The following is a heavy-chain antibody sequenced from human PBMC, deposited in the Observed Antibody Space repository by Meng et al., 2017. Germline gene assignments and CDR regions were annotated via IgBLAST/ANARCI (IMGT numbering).Heavy chain of an antibody. CDR2: IYTSGST. D-gene: IGHD3-22*01. V-gene: IGHV4-4*07. CDR3: ARFPLGYDSSGYYSPEGYFDY. CDR1: GGSISSYY. J-gene: IGHJ4*01. Sequence: SETLSLTCTVSGGSISSYYWSWIRQPAGKGLEWIGRIYTSGSTNYNPSLKSRVTMSVDTSKNQFSLKLSSVTAADTAVYYCARFPLGYDSSGYYSPEGYFDYWGHGTRVTVSS.